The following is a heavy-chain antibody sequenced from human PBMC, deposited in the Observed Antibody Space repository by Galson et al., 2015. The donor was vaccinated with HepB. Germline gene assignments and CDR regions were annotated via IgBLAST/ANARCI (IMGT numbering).Heavy chain of an antibody. CDR3: AKDALIVVVPAAIPLDY. D-gene: IGHD2-2*02. CDR1: GFTFSSYA. CDR2: ISYDGSNK. V-gene: IGHV3-30*04. Sequence: SLRLSCAASGFTFSSYAMHWVRQAPGKGLEWVAVISYDGSNKYYADSVKGRFTISRDNSKNTLYLQMNSLRAEDTAVYYCAKDALIVVVPAAIPLDYWGQGTLVTVSS. J-gene: IGHJ4*02.